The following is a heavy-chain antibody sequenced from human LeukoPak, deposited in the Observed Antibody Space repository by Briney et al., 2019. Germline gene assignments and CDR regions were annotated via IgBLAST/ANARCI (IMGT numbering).Heavy chain of an antibody. CDR3: AESIDLSYDSSGYYYYYYYMDV. CDR1: GFTFSSYA. Sequence: GGSLRLSCAASGFTFSSYAMSWVRQAPGKGLEWVSAISGSGGSTYYADSVKGRFTISRDNSKNTLYLQMNSLRAEDTAVYYCAESIDLSYDSSGYYYYYYYMDVWGKGTTVTVSS. J-gene: IGHJ6*03. D-gene: IGHD3-22*01. CDR2: ISGSGGST. V-gene: IGHV3-23*01.